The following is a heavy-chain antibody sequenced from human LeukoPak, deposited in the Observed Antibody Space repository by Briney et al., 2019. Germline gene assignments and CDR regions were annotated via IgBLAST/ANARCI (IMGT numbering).Heavy chain of an antibody. D-gene: IGHD6-13*01. CDR2: INHSGST. CDR1: GGSFSGYY. V-gene: IGHV4-34*01. Sequence: SETLSLTCAVYGGSFSGYYWSWIRQPPGKGLEWIGEINHSGSTNYNPSLKRRVTISVDTSKNQFSLKLSSVTAADTAVYYCARGGGSSSWYNYFDYWGQGTLVTVSS. J-gene: IGHJ4*02. CDR3: ARGGGSSSWYNYFDY.